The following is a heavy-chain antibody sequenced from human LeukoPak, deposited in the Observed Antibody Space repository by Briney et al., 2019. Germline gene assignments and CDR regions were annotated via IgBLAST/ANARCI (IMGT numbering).Heavy chain of an antibody. CDR2: IYHSGST. J-gene: IGHJ4*02. CDR1: GGSISSSSYY. D-gene: IGHD3-3*01. CDR3: ARGRSGRKVGYYFDY. Sequence: SETLSLTCTVSGGSISSSSYYWGWIRQPPGKGLEWIGEIYHSGSTNYNPSLKSRVTISVDKSKDQFSLKLSSVTAADTAVYYCARGRSGRKVGYYFDYWGQGTLVTVSS. V-gene: IGHV4-39*07.